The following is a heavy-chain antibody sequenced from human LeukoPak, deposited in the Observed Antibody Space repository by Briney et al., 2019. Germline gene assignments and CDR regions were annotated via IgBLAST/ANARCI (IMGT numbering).Heavy chain of an antibody. D-gene: IGHD1-1*01. CDR2: ITGTGGGGNKT. V-gene: IGHV3-23*01. Sequence: GGSLRLSCAASGFAFRTYAMSWVRQAPGKGLEWVSVITGTGGGGNKTYYADSVRGRFSISRDDSKNILFLQMHNLRADDTAVYFCATTATLDFWGQGTLVLVSS. J-gene: IGHJ4*02. CDR3: ATTATLDF. CDR1: GFAFRTYA.